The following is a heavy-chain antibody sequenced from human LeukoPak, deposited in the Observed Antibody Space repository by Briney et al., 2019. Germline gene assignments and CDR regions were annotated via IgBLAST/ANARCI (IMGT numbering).Heavy chain of an antibody. CDR3: ARYGSSSLRAGYYYYMDV. CDR2: IYYSGST. V-gene: IGHV4-39*07. J-gene: IGHJ6*03. CDR1: GGSISSSSYY. D-gene: IGHD6-6*01. Sequence: PSVTLSLTCTVSGGSISSSSYYWGWIRQPPGKGLEWIGSIYYSGSTYYNPSLKSRVTISVDTSKNQFSLKLSSVTAADTAVYYCARYGSSSLRAGYYYYMDVWGKGTTVTVSS.